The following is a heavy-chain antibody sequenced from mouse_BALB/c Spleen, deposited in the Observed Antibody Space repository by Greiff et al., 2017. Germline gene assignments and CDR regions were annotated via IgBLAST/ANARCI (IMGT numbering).Heavy chain of an antibody. V-gene: IGHV1S56*01. CDR3: ARSRLYYDYDGGYAMDY. D-gene: IGHD2-4*01. CDR2: IYPGNVNT. CDR1: GYTFTSYY. Sequence: VQLQQSGPELVKPGASVRISCKASGYTFTSYYIHWVKQRPGQGLEWIGWIYPGNVNTKYNEKFKGKATLTADKSSSTAYMQLSSLTSEDSAVYFCARSRLYYDYDGGYAMDYWGQGTSVTVSS. J-gene: IGHJ4*01.